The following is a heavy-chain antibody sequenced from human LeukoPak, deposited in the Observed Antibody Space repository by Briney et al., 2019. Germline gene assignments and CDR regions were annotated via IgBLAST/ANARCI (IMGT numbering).Heavy chain of an antibody. CDR2: IIPIFGTA. J-gene: IGHJ6*03. CDR3: ATADIVVVPAARGPRSPYYYYYMDV. D-gene: IGHD2-2*01. CDR1: GGTFSSYA. Sequence: SVKVSCKASGGTFSSYAISWVRQAPGQGLEWMGGIIPIFGTANYAQKFQGRVTMTEDTSTDTAYMELSSLRSEDTAVYYCATADIVVVPAARGPRSPYYYYYMDVWGKGTTVTVSS. V-gene: IGHV1-69*06.